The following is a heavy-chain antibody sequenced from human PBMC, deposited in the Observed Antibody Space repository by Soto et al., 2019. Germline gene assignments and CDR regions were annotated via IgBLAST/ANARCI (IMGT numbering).Heavy chain of an antibody. V-gene: IGHV1-69*13. CDR3: ARAENLGYCTNGVCSRSRWAYPY. Sequence: ASVKVCCKASGGSFSSYANSWVRQAPGQGLEWMGGIIPIFGTANYAQKFQGRVTITADESTSTAYMELSSLRSEDTAVYYCARAENLGYCTNGVCSRSRWAYPYWGQGTLVTVSS. CDR1: GGSFSSYA. CDR2: IIPIFGTA. J-gene: IGHJ4*02. D-gene: IGHD2-8*01.